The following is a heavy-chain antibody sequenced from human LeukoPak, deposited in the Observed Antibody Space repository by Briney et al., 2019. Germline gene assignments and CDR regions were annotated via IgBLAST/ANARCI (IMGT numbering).Heavy chain of an antibody. CDR2: IYYSGST. CDR3: ARLASGTEGYYYYYYMDV. CDR1: GGSISSYY. J-gene: IGHJ6*03. D-gene: IGHD1-26*01. Sequence: SETLSLTCTVSGGSISSYYWSWIRQPPGKGLEWIGYIYYSGSTNYNPSLKSRVTISVDTSKNQFSLKLSSVTAADTAVYYCARLASGTEGYYYYYYMDVWGKGTTVTVSS. V-gene: IGHV4-59*01.